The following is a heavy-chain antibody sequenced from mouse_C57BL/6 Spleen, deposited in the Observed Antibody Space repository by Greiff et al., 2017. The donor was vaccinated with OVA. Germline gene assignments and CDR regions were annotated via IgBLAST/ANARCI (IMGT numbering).Heavy chain of an antibody. CDR3: VSYYSTFAY. D-gene: IGHD2-5*01. CDR1: GFSFNTYA. Sequence: EVKLQESGGGLVQPKGSLKLSCAASGFSFNTYAMNWVRQAPGKGLEWVARIRSKSNNYATYYADSVKDRFTISRDDSESMLYLQMNNLKTEDTAMYYCVSYYSTFAYWGQGTLVTVSA. V-gene: IGHV10-1*01. J-gene: IGHJ3*01. CDR2: IRSKSNNYAT.